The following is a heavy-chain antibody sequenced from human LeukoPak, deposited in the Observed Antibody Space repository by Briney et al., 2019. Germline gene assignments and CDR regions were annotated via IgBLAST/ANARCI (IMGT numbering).Heavy chain of an antibody. V-gene: IGHV3-30*02. J-gene: IGHJ4*02. D-gene: IGHD4-17*01. CDR1: AFIFSSYG. CDR2: IRFDGSDE. Sequence: GGSLRLSCAASAFIFSSYGMHWVRQAPGKGLEWVAFIRFDGSDEYYADSMKGRFTISRDNSKNTLYLQMNSLRAEDTAVYYCARGAVTRDFDYWGQGTLVTVSS. CDR3: ARGAVTRDFDY.